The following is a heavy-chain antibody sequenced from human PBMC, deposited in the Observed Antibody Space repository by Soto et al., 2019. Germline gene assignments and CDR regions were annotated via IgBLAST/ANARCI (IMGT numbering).Heavy chain of an antibody. CDR1: GFIFSTYW. Sequence: EVQLVESGGGLVQPGGSLRLSCAASGFIFSTYWMNWVRQAPGKGLEWVASIKQDGGERYYVDSVKGRFTISRDSAKNSLYLEMNSLRDQDTAVYYCARGVSGYDYNSFDYWGQGTLVTVSS. CDR2: IKQDGGER. J-gene: IGHJ4*02. CDR3: ARGVSGYDYNSFDY. D-gene: IGHD5-12*01. V-gene: IGHV3-7*01.